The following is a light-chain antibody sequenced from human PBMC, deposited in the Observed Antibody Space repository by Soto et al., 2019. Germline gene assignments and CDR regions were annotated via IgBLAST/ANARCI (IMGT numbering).Light chain of an antibody. CDR1: QSVTSN. Sequence: EVVMTQSPATLSVSPGXRATLSCRASQSVTSNLAWYQQKPGQAPRLLIYGASTRATGIPVRFSGSGSGTEFTLTISSLQSEDFAVYYCQQYNNWPPGTFGQGTKVDIK. CDR2: GAS. V-gene: IGKV3-15*01. J-gene: IGKJ1*01. CDR3: QQYNNWPPGT.